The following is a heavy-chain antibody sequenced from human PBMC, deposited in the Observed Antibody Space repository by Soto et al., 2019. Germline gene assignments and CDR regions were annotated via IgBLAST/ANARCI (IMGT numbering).Heavy chain of an antibody. Sequence: QVQLVQSGAEVKKPGASVKVSCKVSGYTLTELSMHWVRQAPGKGLEWMGGFDHEDGETIYAHKFQGRVTMTEDTSTDTAYMELSSLRSEDTAVYYCATARWRGYRTNNWFDPWGQGTLVTVSS. CDR3: ATARWRGYRTNNWFDP. D-gene: IGHD1-1*01. CDR1: GYTLTELS. V-gene: IGHV1-24*01. J-gene: IGHJ5*02. CDR2: FDHEDGET.